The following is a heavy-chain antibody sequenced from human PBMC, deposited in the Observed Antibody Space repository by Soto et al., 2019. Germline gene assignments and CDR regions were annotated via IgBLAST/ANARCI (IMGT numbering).Heavy chain of an antibody. V-gene: IGHV3-74*01. CDR3: ARATTRRAFDL. CDR2: INADGRNT. J-gene: IGHJ3*01. D-gene: IGHD2-2*01. CDR1: GVTFSNFW. Sequence: GGSLRLSCTASGVTFSNFWLHWVRQVPGKGLVWVARINADGRNTNHADSVKGRFTVSRDNAKNTLYLQMNSLTVEDTAVYFCARATTRRAFDLWGHGTMVTVSS.